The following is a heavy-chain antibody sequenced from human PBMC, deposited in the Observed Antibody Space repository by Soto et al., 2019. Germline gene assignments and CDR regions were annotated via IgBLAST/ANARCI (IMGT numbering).Heavy chain of an antibody. J-gene: IGHJ5*02. V-gene: IGHV4-34*01. CDR3: ARGEGRLVGTWFDP. CDR2: INRSGST. D-gene: IGHD5-12*01. Sequence: SETLSLTCDVYGGSFSSYYWNWIRQPPGKGLEWLGEINRSGSTNYNPSLEGRATISLDTSKTQFSLKLTSMTAADTAVYYCARGEGRLVGTWFDPWGQGTLVTVSS. CDR1: GGSFSSYY.